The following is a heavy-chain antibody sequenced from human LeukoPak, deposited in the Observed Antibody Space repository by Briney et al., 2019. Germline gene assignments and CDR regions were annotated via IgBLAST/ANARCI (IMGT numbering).Heavy chain of an antibody. CDR1: GGSISSYY. CDR2: IYYSGST. CDR3: ARSVTVTTPCGAFDI. V-gene: IGHV4-59*01. Sequence: SETLSLTCTVSGGSISSYYWSWIRQPPGKGLEWIGYIYYSGSTNYNPSLKSRVTISVDTSKNQFSLKLSSVTAADTAVYYCARSVTVTTPCGAFDIWGQGTMVTVSS. D-gene: IGHD4-17*01. J-gene: IGHJ3*02.